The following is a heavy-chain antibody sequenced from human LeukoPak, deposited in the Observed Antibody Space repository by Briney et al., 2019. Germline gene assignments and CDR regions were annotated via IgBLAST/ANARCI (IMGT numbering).Heavy chain of an antibody. V-gene: IGHV4-59*01. J-gene: IGHJ4*02. CDR3: ARSDITIFGVVPLYYFDY. D-gene: IGHD3-3*01. Sequence: SETLSLTCTVSGGSISSYYWSWIRQPPGKGLEWIGYIYYSGSTNYNPSLKSRVTISVDTSKNQFSLKLSSVTAADTAVYYCARSDITIFGVVPLYYFDYWGQGTLVTVSS. CDR1: GGSISSYY. CDR2: IYYSGST.